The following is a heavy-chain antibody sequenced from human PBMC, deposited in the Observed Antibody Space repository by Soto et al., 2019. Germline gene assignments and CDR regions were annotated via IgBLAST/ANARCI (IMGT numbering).Heavy chain of an antibody. D-gene: IGHD3-10*01. CDR3: ARDPLGFGELSDYYYGMDV. V-gene: IGHV3-30-3*01. J-gene: IGHJ6*02. CDR2: VSYDGSNK. CDR1: GFTFSSYA. Sequence: GGSLRLSCAASGFTFSSYAMHWVRQTPGKGLEWVGVVSYDGSNKYYADYVKGRFTISRDNSKNTLYLQMNSLRAEDTAVYYCARDPLGFGELSDYYYGMDVWGQGTTVTVSS.